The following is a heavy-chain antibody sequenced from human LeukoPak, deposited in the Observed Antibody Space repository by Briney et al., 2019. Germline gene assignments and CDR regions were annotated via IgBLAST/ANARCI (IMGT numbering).Heavy chain of an antibody. V-gene: IGHV3-23*01. CDR1: GFTFSSYA. CDR2: ISSSGGTT. D-gene: IGHD6-6*01. J-gene: IGHJ4*02. Sequence: GGSLRLSCGASGFTFSSYAMSWVRQAPGKGLEWVSGISSSGGTTYYADSVKGRFTISRDYSKNTLYLQMNSLRAEDTAVYYCAKDGQYSSSSPYYFDYWGQGALVTVSS. CDR3: AKDGQYSSSSPYYFDY.